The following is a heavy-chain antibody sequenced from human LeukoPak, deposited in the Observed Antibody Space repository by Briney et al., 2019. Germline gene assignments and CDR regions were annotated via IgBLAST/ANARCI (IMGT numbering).Heavy chain of an antibody. Sequence: PGGSLRLSCAASGFTFSSYSMNWVRQAPGKGLEWVSYISSSSSTIYYADSVKGRFTISRDNAKNSLYLQMNSLRAEDTAVYYCARDSSGVVMAFDIWGQGTMVTVSS. CDR1: GFTFSSYS. J-gene: IGHJ3*02. V-gene: IGHV3-48*01. CDR3: ARDSSGVVMAFDI. D-gene: IGHD3-16*01. CDR2: ISSSSSTI.